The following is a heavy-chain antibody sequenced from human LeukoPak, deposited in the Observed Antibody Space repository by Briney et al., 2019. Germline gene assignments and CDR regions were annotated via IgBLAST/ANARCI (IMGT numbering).Heavy chain of an antibody. CDR1: GYTFTSYG. CDR3: AREPPYYYDSSGYYDY. CDR2: ISAYNGNT. D-gene: IGHD3-22*01. Sequence: ASVKVFCKASGYTFTSYGISWVRQAPGQGLEWMGWISAYNGNTNYAQKLQGRVTMTTDTSTSTAYMELRSLRSDDTAVYYCAREPPYYYDSSGYYDYWGQGTLVTVSS. J-gene: IGHJ4*02. V-gene: IGHV1-18*01.